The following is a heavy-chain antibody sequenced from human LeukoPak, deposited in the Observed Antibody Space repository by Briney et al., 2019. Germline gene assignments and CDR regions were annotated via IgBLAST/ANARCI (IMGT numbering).Heavy chain of an antibody. CDR2: ISGSGGST. CDR3: ARRYCTSTSCSYFDY. V-gene: IGHV3-23*01. J-gene: IGHJ4*02. D-gene: IGHD2-2*01. Sequence: PGGSLRLSCAASGFTFSSYAMSWVRQAPGKGLEWVSAISGSGGSTYYADSVKGRFTISRDNSKNTLYLQMNSLRAEDTAVYYCARRYCTSTSCSYFDYWGRGTLVTVSS. CDR1: GFTFSSYA.